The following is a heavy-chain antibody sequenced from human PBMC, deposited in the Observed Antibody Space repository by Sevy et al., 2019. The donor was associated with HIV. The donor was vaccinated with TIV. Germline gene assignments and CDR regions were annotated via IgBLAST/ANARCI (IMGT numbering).Heavy chain of an antibody. Sequence: GGSLRLSCAASNLTFEDYAMHWIRRAPGKGLEWVSRISWNGADIGFAASVKGRFTISRDNAKSSVYLQINSLTPEDTGVYYCAKGQQLITQSGSYFYYGMNVWGQWTTVTVSS. CDR2: ISWNGADI. CDR3: AKGQQLITQSGSYFYYGMNV. J-gene: IGHJ6*02. D-gene: IGHD6-13*01. V-gene: IGHV3-9*01. CDR1: NLTFEDYA.